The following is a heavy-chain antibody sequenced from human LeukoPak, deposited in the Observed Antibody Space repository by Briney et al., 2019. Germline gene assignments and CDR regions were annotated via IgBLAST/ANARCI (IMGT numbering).Heavy chain of an antibody. J-gene: IGHJ4*02. D-gene: IGHD6-13*01. Sequence: PGGSLRLSCAASGFTFSSYGMHWIRQAPGKGLEWVSYISSSGNTIYYADSVKGRFTISRDNAKNSLYLQMNSLRAEDTAVYYCARPKYSSSWQIFDYWGQGTLVTASS. CDR1: GFTFSSYG. CDR2: ISSSGNTI. CDR3: ARPKYSSSWQIFDY. V-gene: IGHV3-48*04.